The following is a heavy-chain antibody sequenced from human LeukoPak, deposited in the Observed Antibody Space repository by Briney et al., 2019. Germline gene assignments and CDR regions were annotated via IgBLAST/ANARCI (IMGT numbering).Heavy chain of an antibody. Sequence: GGSLRLSCAAAGLTFSTNSMNWVRQAPGKGLEWVANIKQDGSEKYYVDSVKGRFTISRDNAKNSLYLQMNSLSAEDTAVYYCASLAMADFWSGYYFDYWGRGTLVTVSS. D-gene: IGHD3-3*01. CDR2: IKQDGSEK. V-gene: IGHV3-7*01. J-gene: IGHJ4*02. CDR1: GLTFSTNS. CDR3: ASLAMADFWSGYYFDY.